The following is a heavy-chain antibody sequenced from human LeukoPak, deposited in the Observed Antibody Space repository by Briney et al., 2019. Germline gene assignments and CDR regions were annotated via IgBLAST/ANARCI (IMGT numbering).Heavy chain of an antibody. CDR2: LLYSGFT. Sequence: SETLSLTCSVSGVSISSTNYFWGWIRQPPGKGLEWIGGLLYSGFTYYHPSLKSRVSISVDTSKNQFSLKLSSVTAADTAVYYCARAYSSSWYRGWFDPWGQGTLVTVSS. V-gene: IGHV4-39*01. D-gene: IGHD6-13*01. J-gene: IGHJ5*02. CDR1: GVSISSTNYF. CDR3: ARAYSSSWYRGWFDP.